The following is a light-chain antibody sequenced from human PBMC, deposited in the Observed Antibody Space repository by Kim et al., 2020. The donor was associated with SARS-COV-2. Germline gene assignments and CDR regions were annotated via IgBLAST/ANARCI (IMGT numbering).Light chain of an antibody. CDR1: QSVSSGY. CDR3: QQYGGSPYT. CDR2: GAS. V-gene: IGKV3-20*01. J-gene: IGKJ2*01. Sequence: LSPGERATLSCRASQSVSSGYLAWYQQKPGQAPRLRIYGASSSASGIPDRFSGSGSGTDFTLTISRLEPEDFAVYYCQQYGGSPYTFGQGTKLEI.